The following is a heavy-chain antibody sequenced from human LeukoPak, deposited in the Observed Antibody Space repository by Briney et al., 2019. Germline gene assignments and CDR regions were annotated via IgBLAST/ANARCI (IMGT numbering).Heavy chain of an antibody. CDR2: SNWNGGGT. Sequence: GGSLRLSCAATGFTFKDYGMHWVRRPPGKGLEWVSSNWNGGGTDYADSVKGRFTISRDNAKNSLYLQLSSLRPEDTALYYCAKHMRATNTYSFFGLDVWGQGTTVTVSS. J-gene: IGHJ6*02. V-gene: IGHV3-9*01. D-gene: IGHD1-26*01. CDR1: GFTFKDYG. CDR3: AKHMRATNTYSFFGLDV.